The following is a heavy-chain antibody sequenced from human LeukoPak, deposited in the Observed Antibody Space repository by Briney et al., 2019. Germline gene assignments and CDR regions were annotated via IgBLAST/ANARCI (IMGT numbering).Heavy chain of an antibody. J-gene: IGHJ5*02. Sequence: SQTRSLTCAISGDSVSSNSFTWNWIRQSPSRGLEWLGRTYYRSTWYNDYAVSVRGRITVNPDTSKNQFSLHLNSVTPEDTAVYYCARRLTQYDCFDPWGQGILVTVSS. CDR1: GDSVSSNSFT. CDR3: ARRLTQYDCFDP. V-gene: IGHV6-1*01. CDR2: TYYRSTWYN. D-gene: IGHD2-2*01.